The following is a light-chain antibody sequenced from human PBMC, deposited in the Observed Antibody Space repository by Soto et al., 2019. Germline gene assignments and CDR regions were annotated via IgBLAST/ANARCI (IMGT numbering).Light chain of an antibody. V-gene: IGLV7-43*01. CDR3: LLYYGGAQLV. CDR2: STR. CDR1: TGAVTSGYY. Sequence: QAVVTQEPSLTVSPGATVTLTCASSTGAVTSGYYPSWFQQKPGQAPRALIYSTRNKYSWTPARFSGSLLGGKAALTLSGVQPEDEADYYCLLYYGGAQLVFGGGTKLTVL. J-gene: IGLJ3*02.